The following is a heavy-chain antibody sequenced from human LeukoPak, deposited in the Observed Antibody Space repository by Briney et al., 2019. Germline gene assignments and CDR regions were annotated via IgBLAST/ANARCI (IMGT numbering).Heavy chain of an antibody. Sequence: QPGRTLSLSCAASGFTFSSYAMHWVRQAPGKGLEWVALIPYDGSNKYYADSVKGRFTVSRDNSKNTLYLQMNSLRAEDTAVYYCVRGAYSSSWLNFDYWGQGTLVTVSS. CDR1: GFTFSSYA. J-gene: IGHJ4*02. CDR3: VRGAYSSSWLNFDY. CDR2: IPYDGSNK. D-gene: IGHD6-13*01. V-gene: IGHV3-30*04.